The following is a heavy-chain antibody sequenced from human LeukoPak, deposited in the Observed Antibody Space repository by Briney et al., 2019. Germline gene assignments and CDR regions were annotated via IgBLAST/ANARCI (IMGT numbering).Heavy chain of an antibody. D-gene: IGHD5-24*01. CDR1: GGSISSYY. Sequence: PSETLSLTCTVSGGSISSYYWSWIRQPPGKGLEWIGYIYYSGSTNYNPSLKSRVTISVDTSKNQFSLKLSSVTAADTAVYYCAGRLWRRDGYNLSAFDIWGQGTMVPVSS. CDR2: IYYSGST. V-gene: IGHV4-59*01. CDR3: AGRLWRRDGYNLSAFDI. J-gene: IGHJ3*02.